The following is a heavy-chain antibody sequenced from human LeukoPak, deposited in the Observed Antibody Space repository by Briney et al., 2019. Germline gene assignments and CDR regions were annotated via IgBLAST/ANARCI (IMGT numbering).Heavy chain of an antibody. CDR2: ISYDGSKK. D-gene: IGHD6-13*01. Sequence: QAGGSLRLSCEASGFTFSTYGMHWVRQAPGKGLEWVAVISYDGSKKYYADSVKGRFTISRDNSKNTVYLQSNNLRAEDTAVYYCLAAAGTVYWGQGTLVTVSS. J-gene: IGHJ4*02. V-gene: IGHV3-30*03. CDR1: GFTFSTYG. CDR3: LAAAGTVY.